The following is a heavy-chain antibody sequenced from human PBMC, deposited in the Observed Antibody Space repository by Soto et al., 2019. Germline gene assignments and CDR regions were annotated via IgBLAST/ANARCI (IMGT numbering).Heavy chain of an antibody. Sequence: PSETLSLTCSVSGGSINSSSYFWGWVRQSPGKGLEWIGSIYYSGSTYYNPSLRSRVTISVDTSKNQFSLKLSSVTAADTAVFYCARHYSSGSRNWFDPWGQGTLVTVSS. D-gene: IGHD6-19*01. CDR2: IYYSGST. J-gene: IGHJ5*02. CDR3: ARHYSSGSRNWFDP. CDR1: GGSINSSSYF. V-gene: IGHV4-39*01.